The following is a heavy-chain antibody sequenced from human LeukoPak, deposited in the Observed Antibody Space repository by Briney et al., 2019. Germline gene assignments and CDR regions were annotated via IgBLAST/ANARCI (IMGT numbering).Heavy chain of an antibody. Sequence: GGPLRLSCAASGFTVSSNYMSWVRQAPGKGLEWVSVIYSGGSTYYADSVKGRFTISRDNSKNTLYLQMNSLRAEDTAVYYCARDPMVRTSGDYWGQGTLVTVSS. J-gene: IGHJ4*02. D-gene: IGHD3-10*01. CDR2: IYSGGST. V-gene: IGHV3-66*01. CDR1: GFTVSSNY. CDR3: ARDPMVRTSGDY.